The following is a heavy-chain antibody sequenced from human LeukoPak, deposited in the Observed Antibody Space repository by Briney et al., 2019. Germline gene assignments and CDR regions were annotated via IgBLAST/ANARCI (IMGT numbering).Heavy chain of an antibody. CDR1: GFTFDDYA. V-gene: IGHV3-9*01. CDR2: ISWNSGSI. D-gene: IGHD1-26*01. CDR3: AKEEVGANTSNDYYYMDV. J-gene: IGHJ6*03. Sequence: QPGRSLRLSCAASGFTFDDYAMHWVRQAPGKGLEWVSGISWNSGSIGYADSVKGRFTISRDNSKNTLYLQMNSLRAEDTAVYYCAKEEVGANTSNDYYYMDVWGKGTTVTVTS.